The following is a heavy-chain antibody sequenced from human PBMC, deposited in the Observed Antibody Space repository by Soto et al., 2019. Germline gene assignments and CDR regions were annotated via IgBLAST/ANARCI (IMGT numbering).Heavy chain of an antibody. V-gene: IGHV3-48*01. D-gene: IGHD6-19*01. J-gene: IGHJ3*02. Sequence: EVQLVESGGGLVQPGGSLRLSCAASGFTFSSYSMNWVRQAPGKGLEWVSYISSSSSTIYYADSVKGRFTISRDNAKNSLYLQMNSLRAEDTAVYYCARDFRRGGEWLVLPDAFDIWGQGTMVTVSS. CDR3: ARDFRRGGEWLVLPDAFDI. CDR2: ISSSSSTI. CDR1: GFTFSSYS.